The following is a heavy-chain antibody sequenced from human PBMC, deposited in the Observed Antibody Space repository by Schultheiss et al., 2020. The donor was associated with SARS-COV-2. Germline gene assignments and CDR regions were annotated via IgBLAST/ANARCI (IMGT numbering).Heavy chain of an antibody. V-gene: IGHV3-23*01. Sequence: GGSLRLSCAASGFTFGDYAMSWVRQAPGKGLEWVSAISGSGGSTYYADSVKGRFTISRDNAKNTLYLQMNSLRAEDTAVYYCARDRYGMDVWGQGTTVTVSS. CDR2: ISGSGGST. CDR1: GFTFGDYA. J-gene: IGHJ6*02. CDR3: ARDRYGMDV.